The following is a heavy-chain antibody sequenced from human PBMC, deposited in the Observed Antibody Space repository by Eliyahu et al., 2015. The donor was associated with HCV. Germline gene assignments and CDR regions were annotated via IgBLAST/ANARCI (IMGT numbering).Heavy chain of an antibody. J-gene: IGHJ6*02. V-gene: IGHV3-64D*08. CDR1: EFTFSRYA. Sequence: EVQLVESGGGLVQPGGSLRLSCSASEFTFSRYALHWVRQAPGKGLEYVAGISSNGRSTYHADSMKGRFTISRDNSKNTLYLQMSSLRADDTAVYYCVVDTLRTYADYDISHYYGMDVWGQGTTVTVSS. CDR3: VVDTLRTYADYDISHYYGMDV. D-gene: IGHD4-17*01. CDR2: ISSNGRST.